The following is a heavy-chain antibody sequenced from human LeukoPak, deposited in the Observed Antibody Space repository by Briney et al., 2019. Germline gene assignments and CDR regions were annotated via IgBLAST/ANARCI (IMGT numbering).Heavy chain of an antibody. Sequence: PGGSLRLSCAASGFTFSSYAMTWVRQAPGKGLEWVSYISGSSSTIYYADSVKGRFTISRDNAKNSVYLHMNSLRAEDTAVYYCARERYWGQGTLVTVSS. CDR2: ISGSSSTI. J-gene: IGHJ4*02. V-gene: IGHV3-48*04. CDR1: GFTFSSYA. CDR3: ARERY.